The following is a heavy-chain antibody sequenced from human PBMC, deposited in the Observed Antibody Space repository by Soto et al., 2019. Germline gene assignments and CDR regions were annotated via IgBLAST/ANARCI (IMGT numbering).Heavy chain of an antibody. V-gene: IGHV3-21*01. CDR3: ARVGGQLVPGFDY. Sequence: EVQLVESGGGLVKPGGSLRLSCAASGFTFSSYSMNWVRQAPGKGLEWVSSISSSSSYIYYADSVKGRFTISRDHAKNSLYLQMNSLRAEDTAVYYCARVGGQLVPGFDYWGQGTLVTVSS. J-gene: IGHJ4*02. CDR2: ISSSSSYI. CDR1: GFTFSSYS. D-gene: IGHD6-6*01.